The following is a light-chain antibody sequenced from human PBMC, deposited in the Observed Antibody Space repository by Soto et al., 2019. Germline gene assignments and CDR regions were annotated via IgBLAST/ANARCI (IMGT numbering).Light chain of an antibody. CDR3: QQRSNWPALT. Sequence: EIVLTQSPATLSLSPGERATLSCRASQSVSSYLAWYQQKPGQAPRLLIYDASNRATGIPARFSGSGYGTDFTLTISSLEPEVFAVYYCQQRSNWPALTFGGGTKVEIK. CDR2: DAS. CDR1: QSVSSY. V-gene: IGKV3-11*01. J-gene: IGKJ4*01.